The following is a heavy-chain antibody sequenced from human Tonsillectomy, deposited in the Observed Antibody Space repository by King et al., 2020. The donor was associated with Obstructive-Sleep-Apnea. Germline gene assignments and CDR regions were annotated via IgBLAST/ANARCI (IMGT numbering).Heavy chain of an antibody. V-gene: IGHV3-33*01. CDR3: ARAHITGTTAYFDS. D-gene: IGHD1-20*01. Sequence: VQLVESGGGVVQPGRSLRLSCAASRFTFSSYGMHWVRQAPGKGLEWVALIGYDENVKYYTDSVKGRFTVSRDNSKNKLYLQMNSLRAEDTAVYYCARAHITGTTAYFDSWGQGTLVTVSS. CDR2: IGYDENVK. CDR1: RFTFSSYG. J-gene: IGHJ4*02.